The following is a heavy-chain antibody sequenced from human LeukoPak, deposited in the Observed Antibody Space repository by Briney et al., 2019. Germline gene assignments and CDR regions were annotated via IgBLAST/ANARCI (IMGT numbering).Heavy chain of an antibody. CDR2: ISRSSSYI. CDR1: GFTFRSYS. V-gene: IGHV3-21*01. Sequence: PGGSLRLSCAASGFTFRSYSMNWVRPAPGKGLEWVSSISRSSSYIYYADSVKGRFTISRENAKTSLYLQTNSLRAEDTAVYYCARDPSGGATVGYFDYWGQGTLVTVSS. CDR3: ARDPSGGATVGYFDY. J-gene: IGHJ4*02. D-gene: IGHD1-26*01.